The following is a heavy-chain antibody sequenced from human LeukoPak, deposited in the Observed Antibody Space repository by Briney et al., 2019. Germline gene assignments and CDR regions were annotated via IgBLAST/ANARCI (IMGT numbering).Heavy chain of an antibody. CDR2: IYIDGNT. J-gene: IGHJ4*02. V-gene: IGHV3-66*01. CDR1: GFTVSRNY. Sequence: GGSLRRSSAASGFTVSRNYMSWVRQAPGKGLEWVSVIYIDGNTYYADPVRGRFTISRDNSKNTVYLQMNSLRAEDTAVYYCARGDGYNFFDSWGQGTLVTVSS. CDR3: ARGDGYNFFDS. D-gene: IGHD5-24*01.